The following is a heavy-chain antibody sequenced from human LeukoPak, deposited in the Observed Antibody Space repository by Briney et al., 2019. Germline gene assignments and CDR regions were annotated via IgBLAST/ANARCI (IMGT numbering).Heavy chain of an antibody. Sequence: GGSLRLSCAASEFSVGSNYMTWVRQAPGKGLEWVSLIYSGGSMYYADSVKGRFTMSRDNAKNSLYLQMNSLRAEDTAVYYCARVTSPYVFDIWGQGTMVTVSS. D-gene: IGHD3-3*01. CDR2: IYSGGSM. J-gene: IGHJ3*02. CDR3: ARVTSPYVFDI. V-gene: IGHV3-66*01. CDR1: EFSVGSNY.